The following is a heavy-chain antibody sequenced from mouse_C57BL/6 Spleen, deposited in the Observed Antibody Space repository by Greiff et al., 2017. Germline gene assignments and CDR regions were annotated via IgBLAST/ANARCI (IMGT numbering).Heavy chain of an antibody. CDR1: GFTFSDYG. D-gene: IGHD2-13*01. CDR3: ARDYYYFDY. J-gene: IGHJ2*01. Sequence: EVQLVESGGGLVKPGGSLKLSCAASGFTFSDYGMHWVRQAPEKGLEWVAYISSGSSTIYYADTVKGRFTISRDNAKNTLFVQMTSLRSEDTAMYYCARDYYYFDYWGQGTTLTVSS. CDR2: ISSGSSTI. V-gene: IGHV5-17*01.